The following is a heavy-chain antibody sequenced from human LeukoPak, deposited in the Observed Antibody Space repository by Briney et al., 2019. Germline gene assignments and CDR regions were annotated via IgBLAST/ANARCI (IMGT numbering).Heavy chain of an antibody. Sequence: GGSLRLSCAASGFTFSAYAMMWVRQAPGKGLEWGSSIVATYEGTFYADSVQGRFIISRDNSESTVSLQMNSLRADDTAVYYCARGKAGGLVDLFDPWGQGTLVTVSS. CDR1: GFTFSAYA. J-gene: IGHJ5*02. CDR2: IVATYEGT. D-gene: IGHD6-13*01. V-gene: IGHV3-23*01. CDR3: ARGKAGGLVDLFDP.